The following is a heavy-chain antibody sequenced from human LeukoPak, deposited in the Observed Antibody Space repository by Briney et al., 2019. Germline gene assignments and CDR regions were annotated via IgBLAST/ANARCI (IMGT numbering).Heavy chain of an antibody. D-gene: IGHD3-3*01. CDR2: IYYSGNT. CDR3: ASGQYYDLWSGYYVD. Sequence: SETLSLTCTVSGGPINNYWSWIRQPPGKGLEYIGYIYYSGNTNSNPSLNRRVTISVDTSKNHSSLKLSSVTAADTAVYYCASGQYYDLWSGYYVDWGQGTLVTVSA. V-gene: IGHV4-59*12. J-gene: IGHJ4*02. CDR1: GGPINNY.